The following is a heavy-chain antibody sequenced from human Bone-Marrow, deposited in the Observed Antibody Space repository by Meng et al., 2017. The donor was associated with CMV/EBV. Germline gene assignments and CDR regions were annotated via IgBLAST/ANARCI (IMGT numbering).Heavy chain of an antibody. Sequence: ASVKVSCKASGYTFTSYHMHWVRQAPGQGLEWMGIINPSGGSTSYAQKFQGRVTMTRDTSTSTVYMELSSLRSEDTAVYYCAGGYCSSTSCYNSSYGMDVWGQGTTVTGS. D-gene: IGHD2-2*02. J-gene: IGHJ6*02. CDR2: INPSGGST. CDR3: AGGYCSSTSCYNSSYGMDV. V-gene: IGHV1-46*01. CDR1: GYTFTSYH.